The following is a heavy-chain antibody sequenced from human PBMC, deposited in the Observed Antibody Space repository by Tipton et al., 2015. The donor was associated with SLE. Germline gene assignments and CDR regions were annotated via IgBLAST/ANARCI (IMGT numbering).Heavy chain of an antibody. CDR3: ARGGLDYCSGGSCDYYYYMDV. CDR1: GGSFSGYY. J-gene: IGHJ6*03. D-gene: IGHD2-15*01. Sequence: TLSLTCAVYGGSFSGYYWSWIRQPPGKGLEWIGEINHSGSTNYNPSPKSRVTISVDTSKNQFSLKLSSVTAADTAVYYCARGGLDYCSGGSCDYYYYMDVWGKGTTVTVSS. V-gene: IGHV4-34*01. CDR2: INHSGST.